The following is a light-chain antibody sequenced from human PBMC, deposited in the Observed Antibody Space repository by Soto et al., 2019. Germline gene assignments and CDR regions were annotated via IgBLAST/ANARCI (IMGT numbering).Light chain of an antibody. CDR3: QQYGSSTGT. CDR1: ESVSSN. CDR2: RAS. Sequence: EIVLTQSPATLSVSPGDRATLSSRASESVSSNVAWYQQKPGQTPRLLIYRASTRAAGIPDRFSGSGSGTDFTLTISRLEPEDFAVYYCQQYGSSTGTFGQGTKVDIK. J-gene: IGKJ1*01. V-gene: IGKV3-20*01.